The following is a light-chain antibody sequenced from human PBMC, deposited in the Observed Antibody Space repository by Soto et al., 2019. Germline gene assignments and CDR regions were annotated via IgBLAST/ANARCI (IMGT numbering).Light chain of an antibody. V-gene: IGLV2-8*01. CDR3: SSYAGSNNFV. J-gene: IGLJ1*01. Sequence: QSVLTQPPSASGSPGQSVTISCTGTSSDVGNYHYVSWYQQHPGKAPKLMIYEVNKRPSGVPNRFSGSKSGNTASQTVSGLQAEDEADYYCSSYAGSNNFVFGTGTKLTVL. CDR1: SSDVGNYHY. CDR2: EVN.